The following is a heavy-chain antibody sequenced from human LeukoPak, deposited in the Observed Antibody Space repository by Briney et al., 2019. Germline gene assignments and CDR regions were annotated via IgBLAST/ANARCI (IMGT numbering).Heavy chain of an antibody. CDR2: MYISGST. CDR3: ARDYLVGAPLDS. CDR1: GVSVTNYY. D-gene: IGHD1-26*01. V-gene: IGHV4-4*07. Sequence: SETLSLTCTVSGVSVTNYYWAWIPQPAGKGLEWIGRMYISGSTNYNPSLKSRVTISIDKTKNQFSLMLRSVTAEDTAVYYCARDYLVGAPLDSWGQGTLVTVSP. J-gene: IGHJ4*02.